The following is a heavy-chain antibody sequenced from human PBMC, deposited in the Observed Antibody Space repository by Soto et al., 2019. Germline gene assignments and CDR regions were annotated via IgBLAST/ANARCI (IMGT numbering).Heavy chain of an antibody. CDR3: ARVGKGSSWYGYYYGMDV. Sequence: QVQLVQSGAEVKKPGSSVKVSCKASGGTFSSYAIRWVRQAPGQGLEWMGGIIPIFGTANYAQKFQGRVTITADESTSTAYMELSSLRSEDTAVYYCARVGKGSSWYGYYYGMDVWGQGTTVTVSS. D-gene: IGHD6-13*01. CDR2: IIPIFGTA. CDR1: GGTFSSYA. J-gene: IGHJ6*02. V-gene: IGHV1-69*01.